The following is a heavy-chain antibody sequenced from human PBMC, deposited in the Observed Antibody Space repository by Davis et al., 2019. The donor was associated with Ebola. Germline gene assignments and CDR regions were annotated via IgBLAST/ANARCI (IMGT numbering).Heavy chain of an antibody. CDR3: ARDLGRVQLYGMDV. CDR1: GFTFSSYS. V-gene: IGHV3-48*04. Sequence: GESLKISCAASGFTFSSYSMNWVRQAPGKGLEWVSYISSSSSTIYYADSVKGRFTISRDNAKNSLYLQMNSLRAEDTAVYYCARDLGRVQLYGMDVWGKGTTVTVSS. D-gene: IGHD1-1*01. J-gene: IGHJ6*04. CDR2: ISSSSSTI.